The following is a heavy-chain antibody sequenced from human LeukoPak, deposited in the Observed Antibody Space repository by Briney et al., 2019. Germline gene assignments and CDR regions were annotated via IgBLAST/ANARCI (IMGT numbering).Heavy chain of an antibody. CDR1: GFSFGDFF. CDR2: INLDGSEK. J-gene: IGHJ4*02. D-gene: IGHD3-10*01. V-gene: IGHV3-7*03. CDR3: VRGVTMIRGAVMYPFFFDF. Sequence: PGESLRLSCAASGFSFGDFFTSWARQAPGKGLEWVANINLDGSEKFHVDSVKGRFTISRDNAKSALYLQMNSLRAADTAMYFCVRGVTMIRGAVMYPFFFDFWGRGTLVTVSS.